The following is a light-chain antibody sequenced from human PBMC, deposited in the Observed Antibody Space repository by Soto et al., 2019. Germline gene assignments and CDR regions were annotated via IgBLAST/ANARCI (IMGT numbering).Light chain of an antibody. CDR1: QGISSY. V-gene: IGKV1-9*01. CDR3: QQLNSYPIT. J-gene: IGKJ5*01. CDR2: AAS. Sequence: DIQFTQSPSFLSASVGDRVTITCRASQGISSYVAWYQQKPGKAPKLLIYAASTLQSGVPSRFRGSGSGTEFTLTISRLQPEDFVTYYCQQLNSYPITFGQGTRLEIK.